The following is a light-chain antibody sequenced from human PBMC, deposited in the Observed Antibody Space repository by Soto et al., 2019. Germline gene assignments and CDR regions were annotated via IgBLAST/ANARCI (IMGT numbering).Light chain of an antibody. V-gene: IGKV1-39*01. J-gene: IGKJ3*01. CDR3: QQSYSTLFT. CDR2: AAS. Sequence: DIQMTQSPSSLSASVRDSVTITCRASQDISSYLNWYQQKPGKAPKLLIYAASTLHSGVPSRFSGSESGTDFTLTISSLQPEDFATYYCQQSYSTLFTFGPGTKVDFK. CDR1: QDISSY.